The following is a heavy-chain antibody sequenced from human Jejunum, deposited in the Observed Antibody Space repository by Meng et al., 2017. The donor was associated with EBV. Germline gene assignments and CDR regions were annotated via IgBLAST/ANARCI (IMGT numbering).Heavy chain of an antibody. J-gene: IGHJ4*02. CDR1: GYTFTSND. CDR3: ARAVGAAGSMVNFDY. D-gene: IGHD6-13*01. Sequence: QVGLGQAGAEVKKPVASVKVSCKASGYTFTSNDINWVRQATGQGLEWIGWMNPSSDDTGFAQKFQGRVTVTRDNSINTAYMELSSLTSDDTAVYYCARAVGAAGSMVNFDYWGQGTLVTVSS. V-gene: IGHV1-8*01. CDR2: MNPSSDDT.